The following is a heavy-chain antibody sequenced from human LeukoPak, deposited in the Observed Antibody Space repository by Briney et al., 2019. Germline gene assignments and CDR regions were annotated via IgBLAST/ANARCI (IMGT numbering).Heavy chain of an antibody. CDR2: IIPNLGTT. D-gene: IGHD3-22*01. CDR3: ATTNDGGGYQWGDFFDF. Sequence: SVKVFCKASGGTSNSHAISWVRHAPGQGLEWMGRIIPNLGTTNRAQNFQDRVTLTADKSTNTAYMELTSLTSDDTAVYYCATTNDGGGYQWGDFFDFWGQGTLVTVSS. CDR1: GGTSNSHA. J-gene: IGHJ4*02. V-gene: IGHV1-69*04.